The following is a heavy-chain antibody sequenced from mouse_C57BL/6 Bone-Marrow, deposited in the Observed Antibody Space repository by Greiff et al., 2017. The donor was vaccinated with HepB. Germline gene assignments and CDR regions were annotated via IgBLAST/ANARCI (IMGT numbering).Heavy chain of an antibody. CDR3: ARGEGTWFAY. CDR2: INPGDGDT. CDR1: GYAFSSSW. D-gene: IGHD3-3*01. V-gene: IGHV1-82*01. J-gene: IGHJ3*01. Sequence: VQLQQSGPELVKPGASVKISCKASGYAFSSSWMNWVKQRPGKGLEWIGRINPGDGDTNYNGKLKGKATLTADKSSSTAYMQLSSLTSEDSAVYFCARGEGTWFAYWGQGTLVTVSA.